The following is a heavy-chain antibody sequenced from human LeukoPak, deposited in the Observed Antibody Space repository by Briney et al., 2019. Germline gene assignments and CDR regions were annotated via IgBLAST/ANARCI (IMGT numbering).Heavy chain of an antibody. Sequence: SETLSLTCTVSGGSISSSSYYWGWIRQPPGKGLEWIGSISYSGSTYYNPSLKSRVTISVDTSKNQFSLKLTSVTAADTAVYYCARVAGLAYCGSDCYSVYFQHWGQGTLVTVSS. J-gene: IGHJ1*01. CDR3: ARVAGLAYCGSDCYSVYFQH. CDR2: ISYSGST. CDR1: GGSISSSSYY. V-gene: IGHV4-39*07. D-gene: IGHD2-21*02.